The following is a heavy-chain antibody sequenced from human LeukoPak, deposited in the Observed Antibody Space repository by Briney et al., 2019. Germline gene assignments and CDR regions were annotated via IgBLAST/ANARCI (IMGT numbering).Heavy chain of an antibody. Sequence: PSETLSLTCTVYNGAISSYYWSWVRQPPGKGLEWIGSIHYSGGSNYNPSLKSRVTISVDPSKRQFSLKLTSVTAADTAVYYCARGRRNDYYFDLWGQGTLVTVSS. CDR1: NGAISSYY. CDR3: ARGRRNDYYFDL. CDR2: IHYSGGS. V-gene: IGHV4-59*01. J-gene: IGHJ4*02. D-gene: IGHD2-21*02.